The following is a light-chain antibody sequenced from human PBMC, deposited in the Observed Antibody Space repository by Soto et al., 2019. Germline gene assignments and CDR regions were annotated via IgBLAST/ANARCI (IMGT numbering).Light chain of an antibody. CDR3: QQYNNWPL. V-gene: IGKV3-15*01. Sequence: EIVMTQSPATLSVSPGERATLSCRASQSVSSNLAWYQQKPGPAPRLLIYGASTRATGIPARFSGSGSGTEFTLTISSLQSEDFAVYYRQQYNNWPLFGQGTKVEIK. CDR2: GAS. CDR1: QSVSSN. J-gene: IGKJ1*01.